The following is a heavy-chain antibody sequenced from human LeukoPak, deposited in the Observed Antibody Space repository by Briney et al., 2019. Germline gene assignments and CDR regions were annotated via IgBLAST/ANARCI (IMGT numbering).Heavy chain of an antibody. CDR3: ATDYDSMVGRKYYFDY. CDR2: IYHSGST. Sequence: PSETLSLTCAVSGGSISSNNWWNWVRQPPGKGLEWIGEIYHSGSTNYNPSLKSRVTMSVDKSKNQFSLKLSSVTAAGTAVYYCATDYDSMVGRKYYFDYWGQGTLVTVSS. CDR1: GGSISSNNW. D-gene: IGHD3-3*01. V-gene: IGHV4-4*02. J-gene: IGHJ4*02.